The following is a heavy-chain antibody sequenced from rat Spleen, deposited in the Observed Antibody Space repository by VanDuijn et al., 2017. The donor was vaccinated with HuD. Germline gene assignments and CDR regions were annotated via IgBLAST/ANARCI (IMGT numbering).Heavy chain of an antibody. Sequence: QVQLKESGPGLVQPSQTLSLTCTVSGFSLISNSVHWVRQPPGKGLEWMGGIWGDGSTKYNSALNSRLSISRDTSKSQVFLKMNSVQAEDTAVYFCARLGDHWGQGLMVTVSS. J-gene: IGHJ2*01. V-gene: IGHV2-1*01. CDR2: IWGDGST. D-gene: IGHD5-1*01. CDR3: ARLGDH. CDR1: GFSLISNS.